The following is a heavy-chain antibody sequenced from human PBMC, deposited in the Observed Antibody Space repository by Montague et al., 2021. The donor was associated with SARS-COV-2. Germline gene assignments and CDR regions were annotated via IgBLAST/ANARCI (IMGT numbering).Heavy chain of an antibody. Sequence: SETLSLTCGVSGDSIMSYHWSWVRKPPGRGLEWIGDVRDSGTTNYNPSLNNRITTSIDTSKAQFSLILTSVNAADTAVYYCARFFRVGTSSAFDHWGQGILVTVSS. CDR2: VRDSGTT. V-gene: IGHV4-59*08. CDR3: ARFFRVGTSSAFDH. D-gene: IGHD3-10*01. CDR1: GDSIMSYH. J-gene: IGHJ5*02.